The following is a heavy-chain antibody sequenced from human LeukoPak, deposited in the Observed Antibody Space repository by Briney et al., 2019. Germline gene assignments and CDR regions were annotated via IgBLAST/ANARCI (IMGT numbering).Heavy chain of an antibody. Sequence: GASVKVSCKASGGTFSSYAISRVRQAPGQGLEWMGGIIPIFGTANYAQKFQGRVTITADESTSTAYMELSSLRSEDTAVYYCAREKGYYDSSGYYYFSHFDYWGQGTLVTVSS. CDR3: AREKGYYDSSGYYYFSHFDY. D-gene: IGHD3-22*01. CDR2: IIPIFGTA. V-gene: IGHV1-69*13. CDR1: GGTFSSYA. J-gene: IGHJ4*02.